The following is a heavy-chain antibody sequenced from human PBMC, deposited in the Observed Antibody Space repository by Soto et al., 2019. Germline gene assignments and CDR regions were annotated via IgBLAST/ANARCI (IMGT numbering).Heavy chain of an antibody. Sequence: GESLKISCKASGYSFTNYWIGWVRQMPGKGLELMGIMYPGDSDTRYSPSFRGQVTISADKSISTAYLQWSSLKTSDTAIYYCARPREAGKYYYGVDVWSQGTTVTVSS. J-gene: IGHJ6*02. CDR3: ARPREAGKYYYGVDV. CDR1: GYSFTNYW. D-gene: IGHD6-19*01. CDR2: MYPGDSDT. V-gene: IGHV5-51*01.